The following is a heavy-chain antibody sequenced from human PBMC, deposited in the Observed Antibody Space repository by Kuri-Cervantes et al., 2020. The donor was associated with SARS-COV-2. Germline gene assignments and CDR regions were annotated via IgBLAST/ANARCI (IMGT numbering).Heavy chain of an antibody. V-gene: IGHV1-2*02. CDR3: ARSYAASLRYPFY. CDR1: GYTFTGYY. Sequence: ASVKVSCKASGYTFTGYYMHWVRQAPGQGLEWMGWINPNSGGTNYAQNLQGRVTMTEDTSTDTACMELSSLRSEDTAVYYCARSYAASLRYPFYWGQGTLVTVSS. D-gene: IGHD3-16*01. CDR2: INPNSGGT. J-gene: IGHJ4*02.